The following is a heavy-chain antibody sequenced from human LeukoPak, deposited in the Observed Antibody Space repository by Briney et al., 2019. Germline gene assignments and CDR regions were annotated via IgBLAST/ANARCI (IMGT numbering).Heavy chain of an antibody. V-gene: IGHV3-48*04. CDR2: VGIESGNT. Sequence: GGSLRLSCTASGSPFIDYSMNWVRQAPGQGLEWISYVGIESGNTNYADSRKGPSTMPADIAKNSLYLQMNSLRVEDTAVYYCARYHHYSFDNWGQGTLVSVSS. CDR1: GSPFIDYS. CDR3: ARYHHYSFDN. D-gene: IGHD1-14*01. J-gene: IGHJ4*02.